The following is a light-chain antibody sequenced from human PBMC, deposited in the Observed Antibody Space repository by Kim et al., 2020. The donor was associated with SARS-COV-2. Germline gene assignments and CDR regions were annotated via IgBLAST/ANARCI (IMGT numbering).Light chain of an antibody. Sequence: SVAPGKTARITCGGNNIGSKSMHWYQQKPGQAPVLVIYYDSDRPSGIPERFSGSNSGNTATLTISRVEAGDEADYYCQVWDSAVVFGGGTQLTVL. V-gene: IGLV3-21*04. CDR2: YDS. CDR1: NIGSKS. J-gene: IGLJ2*01. CDR3: QVWDSAVV.